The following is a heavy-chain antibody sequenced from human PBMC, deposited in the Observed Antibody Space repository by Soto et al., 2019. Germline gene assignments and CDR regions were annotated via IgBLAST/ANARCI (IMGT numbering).Heavy chain of an antibody. CDR3: VRDIR. Sequence: EVQLVESGGGLVQPGGSLRLSCAASGFTFNNVWMYWVRQTPEKGLVWVSGINSDGTTRIYADSVKGRFTISRDNAKNTVYLEMNSLTIEATAIYYCVRDIRWGQGTLVTVSS. V-gene: IGHV3-74*01. CDR1: GFTFNNVW. CDR2: INSDGTTR. J-gene: IGHJ4*02.